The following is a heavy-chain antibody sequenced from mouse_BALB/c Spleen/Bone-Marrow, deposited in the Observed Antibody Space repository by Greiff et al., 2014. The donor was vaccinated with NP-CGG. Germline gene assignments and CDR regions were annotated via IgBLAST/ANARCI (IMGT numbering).Heavy chain of an antibody. J-gene: IGHJ2*01. D-gene: IGHD1-1*01. CDR3: ARLGDYSYFDY. CDR2: ISNGGGST. V-gene: IGHV5-12*02. CDR1: GFSFSDYY. Sequence: EVKLMESGGGLVQPGGSLKLSCATSGFSFSDYYMYWIRQTPEKRLEWVAYISNGGGSTCYPDTVKGRFTISRDNAKNTLYLQMSRLKSEDTAMYYCARLGDYSYFDYWGQGTTLTVSS.